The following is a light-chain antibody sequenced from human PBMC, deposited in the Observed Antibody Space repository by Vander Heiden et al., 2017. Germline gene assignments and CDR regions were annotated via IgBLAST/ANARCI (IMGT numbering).Light chain of an antibody. CDR1: QSVSSNY. V-gene: IGKV3-20*01. CDR3: QQYGSSPRT. Sequence: EIVLTQSPGTLSLSPGERATLFCRASQSVSSNYLAWYQQKPGQAPRLLIYGASGRATGIPDRFSGSGFGTDFTLTISRLEPEDFAVYYCQQYGSSPRTFGQGTKVEIK. J-gene: IGKJ1*01. CDR2: GAS.